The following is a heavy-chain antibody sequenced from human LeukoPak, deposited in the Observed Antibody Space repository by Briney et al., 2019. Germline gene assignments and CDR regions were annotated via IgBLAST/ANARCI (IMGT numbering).Heavy chain of an antibody. J-gene: IGHJ4*02. CDR2: INPNSGGT. V-gene: IGHV1-2*02. D-gene: IGHD5-18*01. CDR3: ARDHRAYTAMVTWFDY. CDR1: GYTFTGYY. Sequence: ASVKDSCKASGYTFTGYYMHWVRQAPGQGLEWMGWINPNSGGTNYAQKFQGRVTMTRDTSISTAYMELSRLRSDDTAVYYCARDHRAYTAMVTWFDYWGRGTLVTVSS.